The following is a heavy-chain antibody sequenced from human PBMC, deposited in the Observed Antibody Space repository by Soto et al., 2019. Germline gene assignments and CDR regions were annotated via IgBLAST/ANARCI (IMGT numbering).Heavy chain of an antibody. D-gene: IGHD2-2*02. CDR1: GGTFSSYA. Sequence: SVKVSCKASGGTFSSYAISWVRQAPGQGLEWMGGIIPIFGTANYAQKFQGRVTITADESTSTAYLELSSLRSEDTAVYYCAREGGGGYCISTSCYSRNYYGMDVWGQGTTVTVSS. CDR2: IIPIFGTA. CDR3: AREGGGGYCISTSCYSRNYYGMDV. J-gene: IGHJ6*02. V-gene: IGHV1-69*13.